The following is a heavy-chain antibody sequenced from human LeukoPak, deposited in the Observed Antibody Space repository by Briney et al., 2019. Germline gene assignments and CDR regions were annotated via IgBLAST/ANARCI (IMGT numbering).Heavy chain of an antibody. Sequence: GGSLRLSCAASGFTFSSYDMHWVRQATGKGLEWVSANGTAGDTYYPGSVKGRFTISRENAKNSLYLQMNSLRAGDTAVYYCARGLGGYCSGGSCATPAFDIWGQGTMVTVSS. CDR1: GFTFSSYD. D-gene: IGHD2-15*01. CDR2: NGTAGDT. J-gene: IGHJ3*02. V-gene: IGHV3-13*01. CDR3: ARGLGGYCSGGSCATPAFDI.